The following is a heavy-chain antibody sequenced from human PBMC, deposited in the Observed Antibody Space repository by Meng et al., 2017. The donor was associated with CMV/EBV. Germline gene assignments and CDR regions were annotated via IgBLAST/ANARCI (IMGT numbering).Heavy chain of an antibody. CDR1: GGSISSSSYY. V-gene: IGHV4-39*07. CDR2: IYYSGST. J-gene: IGHJ6*02. Sequence: SETLSLTCTVSGGSISSSSYYWGWIRQPPGKGLEWIGSIYYSGSTYYNPSLKSRVTISVDTSKNQFSLKLSSVTAADTAVYYCARDVWSIFGVVIKEVGMDVWGQGTTVTV. D-gene: IGHD3-3*01. CDR3: ARDVWSIFGVVIKEVGMDV.